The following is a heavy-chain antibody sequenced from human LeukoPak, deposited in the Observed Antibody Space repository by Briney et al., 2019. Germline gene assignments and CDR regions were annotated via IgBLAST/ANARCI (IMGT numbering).Heavy chain of an antibody. D-gene: IGHD5-12*01. CDR3: ARGRVVATIFVGNAFDY. CDR1: GGTFSSYA. V-gene: IGHV1-8*02. Sequence: ASVKVSCKASGGTFSSYAINWVRQATGQGLEWMGWMNPNSGNTGYAQKFQGRVTMTRNTSISTAYMELSSLRSEDTAVYYCARGRVVATIFVGNAFDYWGQGTLVTVSS. J-gene: IGHJ4*02. CDR2: MNPNSGNT.